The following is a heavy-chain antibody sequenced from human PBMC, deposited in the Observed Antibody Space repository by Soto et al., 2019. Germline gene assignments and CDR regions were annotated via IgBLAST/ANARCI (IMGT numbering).Heavy chain of an antibody. V-gene: IGHV3-23*01. CDR1: GFTFSSFG. Sequence: PGGSLRLSCTASGFTFSSFGMAWVRQAPGKGLEWVSAISGSADSSYYADSVKGRFTISRDNPKNTLYLQMDSLRAEDTGVYFCAKVGIGSFSHTHNFEHWGQGTQVTVSS. CDR3: AKVGIGSFSHTHNFEH. D-gene: IGHD2-2*03. CDR2: ISGSADSS. J-gene: IGHJ4*02.